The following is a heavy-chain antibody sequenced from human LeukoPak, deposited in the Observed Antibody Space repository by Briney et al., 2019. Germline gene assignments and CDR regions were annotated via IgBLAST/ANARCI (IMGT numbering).Heavy chain of an antibody. V-gene: IGHV3-7*03. CDR2: IKQDGSEK. Sequence: GGSLRLSCEGSAFIFSGHWMNWVRQAPGKGLEWVANIKQDGSEKYYVDSVKGRFTISRDNAKNSLYLQMNSLRAEDTAVYYCARVRTESVWGDYFDYWGQGTLVTVSS. D-gene: IGHD3-16*01. CDR1: AFIFSGHW. J-gene: IGHJ4*02. CDR3: ARVRTESVWGDYFDY.